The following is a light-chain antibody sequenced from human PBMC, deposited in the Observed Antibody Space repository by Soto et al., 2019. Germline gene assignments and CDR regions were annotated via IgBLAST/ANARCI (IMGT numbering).Light chain of an antibody. CDR1: KLGDKY. Sequence: SYELTQPPSVSVSPGQTASITCSGDKLGDKYACWYQQKPAQSPVLVIYQDSKRPSGIPGRFSGSNSGNTATLTISGTQAMDEADYYCQAWDSSTFYVFGTGTKVTVL. J-gene: IGLJ1*01. CDR2: QDS. CDR3: QAWDSSTFYV. V-gene: IGLV3-1*01.